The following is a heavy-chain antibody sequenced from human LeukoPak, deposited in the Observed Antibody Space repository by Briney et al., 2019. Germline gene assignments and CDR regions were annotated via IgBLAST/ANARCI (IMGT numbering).Heavy chain of an antibody. D-gene: IGHD1-1*01. V-gene: IGHV4-39*01. CDR3: AREYKCSADY. CDR2: IYYSGTT. CDR1: GGPISSSNYH. J-gene: IGHJ4*02. Sequence: SETLSLTCTVSGGPISSSNYHCSWIRQPPGKGLEWIGSIYYSGTTYYNPSLKSRVTIFVDTSKNQFSLKLSSVTAADTAVYYCAREYKCSADYWGRATLVTVSS.